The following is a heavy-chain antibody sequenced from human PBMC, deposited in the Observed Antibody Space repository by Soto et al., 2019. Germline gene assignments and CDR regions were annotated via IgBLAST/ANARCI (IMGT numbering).Heavy chain of an antibody. J-gene: IGHJ6*02. Sequence: EVQLVESGGGLVQPGGSLRLSCAASGFTFSSYDMHWVRQATGKGLEWVSAIGTAGDTYYPGSVKGRFTISRENAKNSVYLQMNSLRAEDTAVYYCARGSIHSAGYYYYGMDVWGQGTTVTVSS. D-gene: IGHD2-21*01. V-gene: IGHV3-13*01. CDR3: ARGSIHSAGYYYYGMDV. CDR2: IGTAGDT. CDR1: GFTFSSYD.